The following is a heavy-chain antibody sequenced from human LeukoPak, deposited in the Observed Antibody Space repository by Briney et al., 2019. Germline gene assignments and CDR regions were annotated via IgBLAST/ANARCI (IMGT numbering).Heavy chain of an antibody. J-gene: IGHJ3*02. V-gene: IGHV3-23*01. CDR2: ISDSGGST. CDR1: GFTFSSYA. D-gene: IGHD3-10*01. Sequence: GGSLRLSCAASGFTFSSYAMSWVRQAPGKGLKWVSAISDSGGSTYYADSVKGRFTISRDNSKNTLYLQMNSLRAEDTAVYYCAKPLYYYGSGSYEGPNDAFDIWGQGTMVTVSS. CDR3: AKPLYYYGSGSYEGPNDAFDI.